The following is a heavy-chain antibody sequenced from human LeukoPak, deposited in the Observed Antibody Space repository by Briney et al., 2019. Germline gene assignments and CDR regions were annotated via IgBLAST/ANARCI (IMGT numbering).Heavy chain of an antibody. CDR2: IYYSGST. CDR3: ARDSVYSGSSLDY. Sequence: SETLSLTCTVSGGSISSSSYYWGWIRQPPRKGLEWIGSIYYSGSTYYNPSLKSRVTISGDTSKNQFSLKLSSVTAADTAVYYCARDSVYSGSSLDYWGQGALVTVSS. CDR1: GGSISSSSYY. V-gene: IGHV4-39*07. D-gene: IGHD1-26*01. J-gene: IGHJ4*02.